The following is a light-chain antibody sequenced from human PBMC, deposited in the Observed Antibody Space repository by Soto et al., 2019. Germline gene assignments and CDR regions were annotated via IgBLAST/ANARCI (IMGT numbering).Light chain of an antibody. CDR1: SSDVGGYNY. Sequence: QSALTQPASVSGSPGQSITISCTGTSSDVGGYNYVSWYQQHPGKAPKLMIYDVSNRPSGVSNRFSGSKSGNTASLTISGLQAEDEADYYCSSNTSSSTLGVFGGGTKVTVL. J-gene: IGLJ3*02. V-gene: IGLV2-14*01. CDR2: DVS. CDR3: SSNTSSSTLGV.